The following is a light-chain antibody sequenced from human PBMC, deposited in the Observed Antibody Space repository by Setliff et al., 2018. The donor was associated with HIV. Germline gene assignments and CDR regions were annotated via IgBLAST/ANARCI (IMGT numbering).Light chain of an antibody. CDR2: QAS. V-gene: IGLV2-23*01. CDR1: SSDVGRYNL. CDR3: CSNTGSNTYV. J-gene: IGLJ1*01. Sequence: QSVPTQPASVSGSPGQSITISCTGTSSDVGRYNLVSWYQQHPGKAPKLIIYQASKRPSGVSNRFSGSKSGNTASLTISGLQADDEADYYCCSNTGSNTYVFGAGTKVT.